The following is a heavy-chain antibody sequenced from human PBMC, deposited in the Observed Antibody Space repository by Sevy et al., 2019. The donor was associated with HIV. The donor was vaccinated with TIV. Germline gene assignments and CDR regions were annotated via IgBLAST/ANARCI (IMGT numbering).Heavy chain of an antibody. CDR3: AKGRITMVRGLYYGMDV. CDR2: ISYDGSNK. V-gene: IGHV3-30*18. CDR1: GFTFSSYG. Sequence: GGSLRLSCAASGFTFSSYGMHWVRQAPGKGLEWVAVISYDGSNKYYADSVKGRFTISRDNSKNTLYLQMNSLRAEDTAVYYCAKGRITMVRGLYYGMDVWRQGTTVTVSS. D-gene: IGHD3-10*01. J-gene: IGHJ6*02.